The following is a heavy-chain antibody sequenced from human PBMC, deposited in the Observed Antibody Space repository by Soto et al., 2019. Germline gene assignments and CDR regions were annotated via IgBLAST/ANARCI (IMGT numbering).Heavy chain of an antibody. CDR3: ARGFPSSIAALYYFDY. D-gene: IGHD6-6*01. Sequence: QVQLVQSGAEVKKPGASVKVSCKASGYTFTSYYMHWVRQAPGQGLEWMGIINPSGGSTSYAQKFQGRVTMTRDTSTSTVYMELSSLRSEETAVYYCARGFPSSIAALYYFDYWGQGTLVTVSS. CDR1: GYTFTSYY. CDR2: INPSGGST. V-gene: IGHV1-46*01. J-gene: IGHJ4*02.